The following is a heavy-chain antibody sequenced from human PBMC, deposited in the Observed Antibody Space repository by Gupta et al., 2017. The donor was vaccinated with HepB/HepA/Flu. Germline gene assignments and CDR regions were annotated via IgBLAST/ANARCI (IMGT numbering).Heavy chain of an antibody. CDR3: ASGGEGGDAEGYYYHYKGMDD. CDR2: MNPKSGNA. V-gene: IGHV1-8*01. D-gene: IGHD5-12*01. J-gene: IGHJ6*01. CDR1: GYTFPGYV. Sequence: QEHLVQPGSQGKKTVASVEVSCKASGYTFPGYVINWVRQVPGQVLEWLGWMNPKSGNAAYAHTFPGRVSIAGSTGITTASMDLFSVTSEDTAVYHSASGGEGGDAEGYYYHYKGMDDW.